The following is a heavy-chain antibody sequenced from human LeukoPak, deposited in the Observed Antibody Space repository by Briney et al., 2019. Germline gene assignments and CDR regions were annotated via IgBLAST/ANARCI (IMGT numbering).Heavy chain of an antibody. CDR3: ARGIRGYSYTFDY. V-gene: IGHV4-34*01. CDR2: INHSGST. Sequence: SETLSLTCAVHGGSFSGYYWSWIRQPSGKGLEWIGEINHSGSTSYNPSLKSRVITSVDTSKNQFSLKLSSVTAADTAVYYCARGIRGYSYTFDYWGQGTLVTVSS. CDR1: GGSFSGYY. J-gene: IGHJ4*02. D-gene: IGHD5-18*01.